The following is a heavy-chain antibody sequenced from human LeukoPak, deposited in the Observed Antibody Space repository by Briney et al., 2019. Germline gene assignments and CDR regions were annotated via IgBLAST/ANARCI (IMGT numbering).Heavy chain of an antibody. D-gene: IGHD3-10*02. Sequence: GGSLRLSCAASGFTFSSYGMHWVRQAPGKGLEWVAFIRYDGSNKYYADSVKGRFTISRDNSKNTLYLQMNSLRAEDTAVYYCAKDVLNSYYFDYWGQGTQVTVSS. V-gene: IGHV3-30*02. CDR1: GFTFSSYG. J-gene: IGHJ4*02. CDR2: IRYDGSNK. CDR3: AKDVLNSYYFDY.